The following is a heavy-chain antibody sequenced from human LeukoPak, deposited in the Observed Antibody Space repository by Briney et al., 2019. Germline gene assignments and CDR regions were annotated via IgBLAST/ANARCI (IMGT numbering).Heavy chain of an antibody. V-gene: IGHV3-7*01. CDR1: GLTFRSYW. J-gene: IGHJ4*02. Sequence: GGSLRLSCAASGLTFRSYWMSWVRQAPGKGLEWVANIKQGGSVQYYMDSVKGRFTISRDDAKNSLYVQMNSLRDEDTAVYYCARVEYSGWNLEYWGQGTLVTVSS. D-gene: IGHD5-12*01. CDR3: ARVEYSGWNLEY. CDR2: IKQGGSVQ.